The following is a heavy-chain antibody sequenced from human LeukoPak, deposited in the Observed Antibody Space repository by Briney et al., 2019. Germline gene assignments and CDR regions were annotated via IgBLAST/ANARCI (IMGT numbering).Heavy chain of an antibody. J-gene: IGHJ4*02. CDR2: IIHNGTT. D-gene: IGHD6-6*01. CDR1: GGSLSGYF. V-gene: IGHV4-34*12. CDR3: ARRSFYSSSSGFNS. Sequence: SETLSLTCAVYGGSLSGYFWSWIRQSPGKGLEWIGEIIHNGTTNYNPSLKSRVTISGDTSKNQFSLSLNSVTAADTAVYYCARRSFYSSSSGFNSWGQGTLVTVSS.